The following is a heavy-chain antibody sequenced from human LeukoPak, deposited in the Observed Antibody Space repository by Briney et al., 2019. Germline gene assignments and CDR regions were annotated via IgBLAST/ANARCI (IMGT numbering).Heavy chain of an antibody. V-gene: IGHV1-18*01. D-gene: IGHD2-15*01. CDR1: GYTFTSYG. CDR2: ISAYNGNT. J-gene: IGHJ4*02. Sequence: ASVKVSCKASGYTFTSYGISWVRQAPGRGLEWMGWISAYNGNTNYAQKLQGRVTMTTDTSTSTAYMELRSLRSDDTAVYYCARDVGYCSGGSCPSFDYWGQGTLVTVSS. CDR3: ARDVGYCSGGSCPSFDY.